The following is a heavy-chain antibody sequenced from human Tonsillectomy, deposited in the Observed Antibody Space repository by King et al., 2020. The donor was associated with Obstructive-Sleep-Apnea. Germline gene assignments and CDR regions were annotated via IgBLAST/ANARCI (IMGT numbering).Heavy chain of an antibody. CDR3: ARGPSLGEENDY. V-gene: IGHV4-38-2*02. D-gene: IGHD2-21*01. Sequence: VQLQESGPGLVKPSETLSLTCTVSGDSISTSYYWSWIRQPPGKGLEWIGSIYYSGSTYYKPSLKSRVIISVDTSKNQFSLNLRSVTAADTAVYYCARGPSLGEENDYWGQGTLVTVSS. J-gene: IGHJ4*02. CDR1: GDSISTSYY. CDR2: IYYSGST.